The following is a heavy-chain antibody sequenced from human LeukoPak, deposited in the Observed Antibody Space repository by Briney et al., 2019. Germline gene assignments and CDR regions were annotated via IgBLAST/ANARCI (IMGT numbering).Heavy chain of an antibody. CDR1: GFTFSSYG. CDR2: ISGSGGST. J-gene: IGHJ6*03. CDR3: AKAPMTTGENYYYYYMDV. V-gene: IGHV3-23*01. Sequence: GGSLRLSWAASGFTFSSYGMSWVRQVPGKGLEWVSAISGSGGSTYYADSVKGRFTVSRDNSKNTLYLQMNSLRAEDTAVYYCAKAPMTTGENYYYYYMDVWGKGTTVTISS. D-gene: IGHD4-17*01.